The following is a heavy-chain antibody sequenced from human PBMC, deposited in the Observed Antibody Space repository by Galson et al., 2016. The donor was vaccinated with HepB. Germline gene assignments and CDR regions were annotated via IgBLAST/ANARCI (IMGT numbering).Heavy chain of an antibody. V-gene: IGHV4-34*01. CDR3: AGVVGFCSGGNCYFP. Sequence: TLSLTCAVYGVSFSTYYWTWIRQPPGKGLEWTGEINHRGRSNYNPSLKSRVTILVDMFKNQFSLKLSSLTAADNAIYYGAGVVGFCSGGNCYFPWGQGTKVTVS. CDR1: GVSFSTYY. J-gene: IGHJ3*01. D-gene: IGHD2-15*01. CDR2: INHRGRS.